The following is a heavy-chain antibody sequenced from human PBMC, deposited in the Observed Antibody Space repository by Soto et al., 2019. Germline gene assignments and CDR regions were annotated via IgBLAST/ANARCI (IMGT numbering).Heavy chain of an antibody. V-gene: IGHV3-23*01. CDR2: ISGGGGST. J-gene: IGHJ6*02. Sequence: EVQLLESGGGLVQPGGSLRLSCAASGFTFSTYAMSWVRQAPGKGLEWVSAISGGGGSTHYADSVKGRFTISRDNSKNTLYLQMNSLRAEETAVYYCAKNYMITVSFYYYGMDVWGQGTTVIVSS. CDR3: AKNYMITVSFYYYGMDV. D-gene: IGHD4-4*01. CDR1: GFTFSTYA.